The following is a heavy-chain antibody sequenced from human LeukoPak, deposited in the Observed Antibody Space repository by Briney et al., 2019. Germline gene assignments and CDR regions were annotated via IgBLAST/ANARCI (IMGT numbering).Heavy chain of an antibody. CDR3: ARGTPVLLWFGDPNGPNWFDP. D-gene: IGHD3-10*01. J-gene: IGHJ5*02. CDR2: IYYSGSI. V-gene: IGHV4-59*01. Sequence: PSETLSLTCTVSGGSISSYYWSWIRQPPGKGLEWIGYIYYSGSINYNPSLKSRVTISVDTSKNQFSLKLSSVTAADTAVYYCARGTPVLLWFGDPNGPNWFDPWGQGTLVTVSS. CDR1: GGSISSYY.